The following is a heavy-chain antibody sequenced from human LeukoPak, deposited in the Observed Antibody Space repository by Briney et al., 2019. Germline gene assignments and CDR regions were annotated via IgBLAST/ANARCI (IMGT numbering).Heavy chain of an antibody. D-gene: IGHD1-1*01. Sequence: GGSLRLSCAASGFTFSNYWMHWVRQAPGKGLVWVSRIYNDGSSTSYADSVKGRFTISRDNAKNSLFLQMNSLRAGDTAVYYCAREKASTTGTTDYDYWGQGTLVTVSS. V-gene: IGHV3-74*01. CDR1: GFTFSNYW. CDR2: IYNDGSST. CDR3: AREKASTTGTTDYDY. J-gene: IGHJ4*02.